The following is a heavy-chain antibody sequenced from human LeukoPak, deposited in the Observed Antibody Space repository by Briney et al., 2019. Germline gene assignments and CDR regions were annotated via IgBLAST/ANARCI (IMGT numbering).Heavy chain of an antibody. D-gene: IGHD5-18*01. Sequence: ASVKVSCKVSGYTLTELSMDWVRQAPGEGLEWMGGFDPEDGETIYAQKFQGRVTMTEDTSTDTAYMELSSLRSEDTAVYYCARVQRPVDTAMVVSDYFDYWGQGTLVTVSS. J-gene: IGHJ4*02. CDR2: FDPEDGET. V-gene: IGHV1-24*01. CDR1: GYTLTELS. CDR3: ARVQRPVDTAMVVSDYFDY.